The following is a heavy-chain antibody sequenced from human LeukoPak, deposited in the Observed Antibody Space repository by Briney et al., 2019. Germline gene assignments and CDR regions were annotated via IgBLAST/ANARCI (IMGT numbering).Heavy chain of an antibody. CDR1: GFTFTTYS. CDR3: ARGGDFY. CDR2: ISPSSSTI. V-gene: IGHV3-48*01. J-gene: IGHJ4*02. Sequence: HSGGSLRLSCAASGFTFTTYSMNWVRQAPGKGPEWVSYISPSSSTIYYADSVKGRFTISRDNAKNSLYLQMNSLRADDTAVYYCARGGDFYWGQGTLVTVSS. D-gene: IGHD3-3*01.